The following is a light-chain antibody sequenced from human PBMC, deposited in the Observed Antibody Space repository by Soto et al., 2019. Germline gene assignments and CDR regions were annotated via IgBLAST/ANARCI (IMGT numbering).Light chain of an antibody. Sequence: DIQMTQSPSSLSASVGDRVTITCRASQSISSYLNWYQQKPGKAPKLLIYAASSLQSGVPSRFSGSGSGTEFTLTISNLQPDDFATYFCQQYNSYQWTFGQGTKVDSK. CDR2: AAS. V-gene: IGKV1-39*01. CDR3: QQYNSYQWT. J-gene: IGKJ1*01. CDR1: QSISSY.